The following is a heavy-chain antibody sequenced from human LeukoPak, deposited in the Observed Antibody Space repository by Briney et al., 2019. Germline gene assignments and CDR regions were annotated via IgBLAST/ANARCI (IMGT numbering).Heavy chain of an antibody. CDR3: ARDGTPRSYDH. CDR1: GGSFNDYY. CDR2: INTSGST. V-gene: IGHV4-4*07. J-gene: IGHJ4*02. D-gene: IGHD1-26*01. Sequence: SETLSLTCTASGGSFNDYYWNWIRQPAGKGLEWIGRINTSGSTSYNPSLKSRVTMSVDTSTNQFSLKLTSVTAADTAVYYCARDGTPRSYDHWGQGTLVTVSS.